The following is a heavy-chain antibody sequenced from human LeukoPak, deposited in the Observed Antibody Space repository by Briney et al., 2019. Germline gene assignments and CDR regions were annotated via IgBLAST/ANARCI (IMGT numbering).Heavy chain of an antibody. Sequence: GGSLRLSCAASGFTFSNYGMQWVRQAPGKGLEWVAIISYDGSVKYYGDSVRGRFTISRDNSKNTVYLQMNSLRAEDTAVYYCARGHTAVTRHFDFWGQGTLVTVSS. CDR3: ARGHTAVTRHFDF. CDR1: GFTFSNYG. J-gene: IGHJ4*02. CDR2: ISYDGSVK. V-gene: IGHV3-30*03. D-gene: IGHD4-17*01.